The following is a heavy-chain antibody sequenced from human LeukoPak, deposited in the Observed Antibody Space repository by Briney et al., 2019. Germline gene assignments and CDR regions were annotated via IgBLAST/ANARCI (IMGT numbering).Heavy chain of an antibody. CDR2: ISSSSSYI. CDR1: GFTFSSYS. D-gene: IGHD6-19*01. J-gene: IGHJ3*02. CDR3: AKARGGAVAGRGAFDI. V-gene: IGHV3-21*01. Sequence: GGSLRLSCAASGFTFSSYSMNWVRQAPGKGLEWVSSISSSSSYIYYADSVKGRFTISRDNAKNSLYLQMNSLRAEDTAVYYCAKARGGAVAGRGAFDIWGQGTMVTVSS.